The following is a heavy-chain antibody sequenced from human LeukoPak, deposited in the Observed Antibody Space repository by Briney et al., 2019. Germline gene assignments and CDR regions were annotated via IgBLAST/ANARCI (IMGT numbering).Heavy chain of an antibody. CDR3: AKVSRPGYSSSWYPPTFDY. D-gene: IGHD6-13*01. V-gene: IGHV3-23*01. CDR2: VGRSGANT. J-gene: IGHJ4*02. CDR1: GFTFTSYS. Sequence: GGSLRLSCGASGFTFTSYSMSWVRQAPGKGLEWVSGVGRSGANTYYADSVKGRFTISRDNSKNTVYLQLNSLRVEDTAVYYCAKVSRPGYSSSWYPPTFDYWGQGTLVTVSS.